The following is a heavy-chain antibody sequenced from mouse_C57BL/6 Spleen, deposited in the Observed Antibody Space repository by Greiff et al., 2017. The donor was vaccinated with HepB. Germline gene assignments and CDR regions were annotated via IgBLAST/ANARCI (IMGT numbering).Heavy chain of an antibody. D-gene: IGHD1-1*01. CDR2: IYPGSGST. J-gene: IGHJ4*01. V-gene: IGHV1-55*01. Sequence: VQLQQSGAELVKPGASVKMSCKASGYTFTSYWITWVKQRPGQGLEWIGDIYPGSGSTNYNETFKIKATLTVDTSSSTAYMQLSSLTSEDSAVYYCARWDTTVVAPYYYAMDYWGQGTSVTVSS. CDR3: ARWDTTVVAPYYYAMDY. CDR1: GYTFTSYW.